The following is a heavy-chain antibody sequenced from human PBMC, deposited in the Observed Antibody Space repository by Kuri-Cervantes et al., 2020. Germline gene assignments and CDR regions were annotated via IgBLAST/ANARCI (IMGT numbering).Heavy chain of an antibody. CDR1: GYTFTSYG. J-gene: IGHJ6*03. CDR3: ARGSRLWFRENRRPPKRNYYYYYMDV. V-gene: IGHV1-18*01. Sequence: ASVKVSCKASGYTFTSYGISWVRQAPGQGLEWMGWISAYNGNTKYSQKFQGRVTMTRNTSISTAYMELSSLRSEDTAVYYCARGSRLWFRENRRPPKRNYYYYYMDVWGKGTTVTVSS. D-gene: IGHD3-10*01. CDR2: ISAYNGNT.